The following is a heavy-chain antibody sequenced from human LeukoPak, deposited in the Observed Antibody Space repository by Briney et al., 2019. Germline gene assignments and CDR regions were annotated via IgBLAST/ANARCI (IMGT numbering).Heavy chain of an antibody. J-gene: IGHJ5*02. V-gene: IGHV3-21*01. D-gene: IGHD3-16*02. CDR2: ISSSSNYI. Sequence: GGSLRLSCAASGFTFSSYSMNWVRQAPGKGLEWVSSISSSSNYIYYADSVKGRFTISRDNAKNSLYLQMNSLRAEDTAVYYCAREPLKRFIGFDPWGQGTLVTVSS. CDR1: GFTFSSYS. CDR3: AREPLKRFIGFDP.